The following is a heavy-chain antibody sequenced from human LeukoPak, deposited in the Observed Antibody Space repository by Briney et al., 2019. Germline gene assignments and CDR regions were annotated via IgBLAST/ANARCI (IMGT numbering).Heavy chain of an antibody. CDR2: IYSGGST. D-gene: IGHD3-22*01. CDR3: ARERWDYYDSSGYYND. CDR1: GFTVGSNY. Sequence: GGSLRLSCAASGFTVGSNYMSWVRQAPGKGLEWVSVIYSGGSTYYADSVKGRFTISRDNSKNTLYLQMNSLRAEDTAVYYCARERWDYYDSSGYYNDWGQGTLVTVSS. J-gene: IGHJ4*02. V-gene: IGHV3-53*01.